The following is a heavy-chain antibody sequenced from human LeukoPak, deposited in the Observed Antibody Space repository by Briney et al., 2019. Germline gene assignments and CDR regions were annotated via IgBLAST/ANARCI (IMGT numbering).Heavy chain of an antibody. J-gene: IGHJ4*02. CDR1: GYTFTSYD. CDR3: ARRLAAAGYLPDY. CDR2: MNPNSGNT. V-gene: IGHV1-8*03. D-gene: IGHD6-13*01. Sequence: ASVKVSCKASGYTFTSYDINWVRQATGQGLEWMGWMNPNSGNTGYAQKFQGRVTITGNTSISTAYMELSSLRSEDTAVYYCARRLAAAGYLPDYWGQGTLVTVSS.